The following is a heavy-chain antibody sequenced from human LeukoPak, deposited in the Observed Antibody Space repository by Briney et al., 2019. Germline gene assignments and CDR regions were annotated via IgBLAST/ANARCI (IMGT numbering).Heavy chain of an antibody. CDR2: IIPIFGTA. J-gene: IGHJ5*02. V-gene: IGHV1-69*06. D-gene: IGHD6-13*01. Sequence: SVKVSCKASGGTFSSYAISWVRQAPGQGLEWMGGIIPIFGTANYAQKFQGRVTITADKSTSTAYMELSSLGSEDTAVYYCARVRVIAAAGTGWFDPWGQGTLVTVSS. CDR1: GGTFSSYA. CDR3: ARVRVIAAAGTGWFDP.